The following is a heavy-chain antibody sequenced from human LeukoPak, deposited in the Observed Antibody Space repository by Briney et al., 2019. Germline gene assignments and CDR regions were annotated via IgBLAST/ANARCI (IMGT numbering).Heavy chain of an antibody. V-gene: IGHV3-23*01. J-gene: IGHJ4*02. Sequence: SGGSLRISCAASGFTFISYAMSWVRQAPGKGLEWVSAISGDGGSTYYADSVKGRFTISRDNSKNTLYLQMSSLRAEDTAIYYCAKGTCSGTRCYTGGLNYWGQGTLVTVSS. CDR3: AKGTCSGTRCYTGGLNY. CDR1: GFTFISYA. D-gene: IGHD2-2*02. CDR2: ISGDGGST.